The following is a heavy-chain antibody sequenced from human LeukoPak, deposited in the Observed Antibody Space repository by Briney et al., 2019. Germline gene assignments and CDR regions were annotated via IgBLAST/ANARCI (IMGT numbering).Heavy chain of an antibody. CDR1: GGSISSSSYY. V-gene: IGHV4-39*07. D-gene: IGHD2/OR15-2a*01. CDR2: IYYSGTT. Sequence: SETLSLTCTVSGGSISSSSYYWGWIRQPPGKGLEWIGSIYYSGTTYYNSSLKSRVTISIDTSKNQFSLKLSSVTAADTAVYFCARRQYDTSPVDHWGQGTLVTVSS. CDR3: ARRQYDTSPVDH. J-gene: IGHJ5*02.